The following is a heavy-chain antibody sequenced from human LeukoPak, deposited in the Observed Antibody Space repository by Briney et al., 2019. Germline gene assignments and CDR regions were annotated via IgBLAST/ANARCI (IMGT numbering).Heavy chain of an antibody. V-gene: IGHV3-74*01. CDR2: VNRDGSST. Sequence: GGSLRLSCAASGFTVSSNYMSWVRQAPGKGLVWVSRVNRDGSSTSYADSVKGRFTVSRDNAKNTLSLQMNSLRAEDTAVYYCARDRSISAAGDTYWGRGTLVTVSS. CDR1: GFTVSSNY. CDR3: ARDRSISAAGDTY. D-gene: IGHD6-13*01. J-gene: IGHJ4*02.